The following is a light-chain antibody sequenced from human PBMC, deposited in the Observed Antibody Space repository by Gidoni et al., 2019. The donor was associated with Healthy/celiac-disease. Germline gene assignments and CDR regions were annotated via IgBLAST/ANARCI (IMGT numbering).Light chain of an antibody. V-gene: IGKV3-15*01. CDR3: QQYNNWPPLT. CDR1: QSVSSN. CDR2: CAS. Sequence: EIVMTQSPATLSLSPGERATLACRDSQSVSSNLAWDQQKPGQAPRLIYCASTRATGITARFSGSGSGTEFTLTISSLQSEDFAVYYCQQYNNWPPLTFGGGTKVEIK. J-gene: IGKJ4*01.